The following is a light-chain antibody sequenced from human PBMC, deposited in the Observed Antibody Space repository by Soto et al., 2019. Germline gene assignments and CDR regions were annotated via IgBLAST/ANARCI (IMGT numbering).Light chain of an antibody. CDR3: QSYGTNSQV. V-gene: IGLV6-57*02. J-gene: IGLJ3*02. CDR2: ENN. CDR1: SGSIASNY. Sequence: NFMLTQPHSVSESPGKTVTISCTGSSGSIASNYVQWYQQRPGSAPTTVISENNQRPSGVPDRFSGSIDSSSNSASLTISGRKAEDEADNSCQSYGTNSQVFGEGTKLTFL.